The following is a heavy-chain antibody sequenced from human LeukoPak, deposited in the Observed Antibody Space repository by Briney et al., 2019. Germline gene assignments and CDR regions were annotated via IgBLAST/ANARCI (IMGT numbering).Heavy chain of an antibody. V-gene: IGHV1-24*01. Sequence: ASVKVSCKVSGYTLTELSMHWVRQAPGKGLEWVGGFDIEVGETIYAQKFQGRVTMTEDTASETAYMELSSLRSEDTAVYFCATLKDIVVTAVGTGTNHYWGQGTLVTVSS. CDR3: ATLKDIVVTAVGTGTNHY. CDR2: FDIEVGET. D-gene: IGHD2-15*01. CDR1: GYTLTELS. J-gene: IGHJ4*02.